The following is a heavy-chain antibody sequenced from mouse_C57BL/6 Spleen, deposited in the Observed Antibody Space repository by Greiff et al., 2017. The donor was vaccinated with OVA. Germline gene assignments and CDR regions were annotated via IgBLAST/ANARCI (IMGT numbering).Heavy chain of an antibody. Sequence: EVQLVESGGGLVQPKGSLKLSCAASGFSFNTYAMNWVRQAPGKGLEWVARIRSKSNNYATYYADSVKDRFTISRDDSESMLYLQMNNLKTEDTAMYYCVRWVYYSNYGAMDYWGQGTSVTVSS. D-gene: IGHD2-5*01. CDR1: GFSFNTYA. V-gene: IGHV10-1*01. CDR2: IRSKSNNYAT. J-gene: IGHJ4*01. CDR3: VRWVYYSNYGAMDY.